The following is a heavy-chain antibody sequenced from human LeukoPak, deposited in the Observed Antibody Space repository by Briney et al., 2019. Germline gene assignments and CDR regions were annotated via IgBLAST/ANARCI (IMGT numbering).Heavy chain of an antibody. CDR1: GYSISSGYY. D-gene: IGHD3-10*01. Sequence: PSETLSLTCTVSGYSISSGYYWGWIRQPPGKGLEWIGSIYHSGSTYYNPSLKSRVTISVDTSKNQFSLKLSSVTAADTAVYYCARGSGSYYMIWFDPWGQGTLVTVSS. V-gene: IGHV4-38-2*02. J-gene: IGHJ5*02. CDR2: IYHSGST. CDR3: ARGSGSYYMIWFDP.